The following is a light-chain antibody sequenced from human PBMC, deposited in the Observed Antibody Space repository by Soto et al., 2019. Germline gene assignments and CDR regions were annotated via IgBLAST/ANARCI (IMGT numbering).Light chain of an antibody. Sequence: ETVMPQSPATLYASPGERAPLCCRASQSVNTNLAWYKQKPGQAPRLLSYGASTRATGIPDRFSGDGSVTHFTLTISRLEAEDFVMYYCQQYGSSPITFGQGTRLEIK. J-gene: IGKJ5*01. CDR3: QQYGSSPIT. V-gene: IGKV3-20*01. CDR1: QSVNTN. CDR2: GAS.